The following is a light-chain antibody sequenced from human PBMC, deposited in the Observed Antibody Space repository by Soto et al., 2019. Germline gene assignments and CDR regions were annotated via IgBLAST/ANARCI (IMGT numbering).Light chain of an antibody. CDR2: GAS. Sequence: EIVLTRSPGTLSLSPGETATLSCRASQSVSSNNLAWYLQKPGQTPRLLIYGASSRATGIPDRFSGSGSGIDFTLTISRLEPEDFAVYYCQQYDNSITFGQGTRLEIE. V-gene: IGKV3-20*01. CDR1: QSVSSNN. J-gene: IGKJ5*01. CDR3: QQYDNSIT.